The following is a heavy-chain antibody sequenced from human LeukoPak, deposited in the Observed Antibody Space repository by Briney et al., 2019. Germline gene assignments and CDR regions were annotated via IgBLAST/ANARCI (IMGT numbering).Heavy chain of an antibody. CDR2: IYYSGSTT. D-gene: IGHD3-22*01. CDR3: ARDLLPQGGLGGMDV. Sequence: PSETLSLTCTVSGVSISSGDYYWSWIRQPPAKGLEWIGYIYYSGSTTYYNPSLKSRVTILADTSKSQFSLRLSSVTAADTAVYYCARDLLPQGGLGGMDVWGQGTTVTVSS. V-gene: IGHV4-30-4*01. CDR1: GVSISSGDYY. J-gene: IGHJ6*02.